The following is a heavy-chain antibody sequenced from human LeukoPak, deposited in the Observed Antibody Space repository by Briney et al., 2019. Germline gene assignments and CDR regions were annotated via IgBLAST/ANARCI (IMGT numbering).Heavy chain of an antibody. CDR3: TTQPPGDY. V-gene: IGHV3-15*01. CDR1: GFTFTNAW. Sequence: PGGSLRLSCAASGFTFTNAWMNWVRQAPGKGLEWVGRIKKKTDGGTADYAAPVKGRFTISRGDSKNTLYVQMNSLKTEDTGVYYCTTQPPGDYWGQGTLVTVSS. J-gene: IGHJ4*02. CDR2: IKKKTDGGTA.